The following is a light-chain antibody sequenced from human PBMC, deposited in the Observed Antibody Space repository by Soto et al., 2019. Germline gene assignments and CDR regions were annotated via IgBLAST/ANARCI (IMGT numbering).Light chain of an antibody. Sequence: DIQMTQSPSTLSASVGDRVTITCRASQSISSWLAWYQQKPGKAPKLLIYKASSLESGVPSRFSGIGSGTEFTLTISSLQPDDFATYYCKQYNTYPWTFGQGTKVEIK. J-gene: IGKJ1*01. CDR3: KQYNTYPWT. CDR1: QSISSW. CDR2: KAS. V-gene: IGKV1-5*03.